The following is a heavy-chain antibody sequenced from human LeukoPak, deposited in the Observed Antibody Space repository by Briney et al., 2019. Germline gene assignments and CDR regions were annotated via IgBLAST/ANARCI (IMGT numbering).Heavy chain of an antibody. Sequence: SETLSLTCAVYGGSFSGYYWSWIRQPPGKGLEWIGEINHSGSTNYNPSLKSRVTISEDTSKNQFSLKLSSVTAADTAVYYCATAGTRKDDAFDIWGQGTMVTVSS. V-gene: IGHV4-34*01. CDR1: GGSFSGYY. CDR3: ATAGTRKDDAFDI. D-gene: IGHD1-1*01. CDR2: INHSGST. J-gene: IGHJ3*02.